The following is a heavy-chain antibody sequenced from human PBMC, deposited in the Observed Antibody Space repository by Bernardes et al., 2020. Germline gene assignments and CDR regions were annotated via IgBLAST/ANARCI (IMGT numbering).Heavy chain of an antibody. D-gene: IGHD3-3*01. J-gene: IGHJ4*02. V-gene: IGHV4-59*01. CDR3: ARVGGGFLEWSYFDY. CDR1: GGSISSYY. Sequence: SETLSLTRTVSGGSISSYYWSWIRQPPGKGLEWIGYIYYSGSTNYNPSLKSRVTISVDTSKNQFSLKLSSVTAADTAVYYCARVGGGFLEWSYFDYWGQGTLVTVSS. CDR2: IYYSGST.